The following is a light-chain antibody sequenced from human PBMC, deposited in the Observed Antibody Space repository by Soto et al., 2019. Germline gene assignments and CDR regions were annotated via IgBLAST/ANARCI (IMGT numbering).Light chain of an antibody. CDR3: TSFTIIHTYV. V-gene: IGLV2-14*01. CDR1: SSDVGGYDY. J-gene: IGLJ1*01. Sequence: QSALTQPASVSGSPGQSITISCTGTSSDVGGYDYVAWYQQYPDKAPKLLIYNVNNRPSGVSLRFSGSKSGNTASLTISGLRPEDEADYYCTSFTIIHTYVFGTGTKLTVL. CDR2: NVN.